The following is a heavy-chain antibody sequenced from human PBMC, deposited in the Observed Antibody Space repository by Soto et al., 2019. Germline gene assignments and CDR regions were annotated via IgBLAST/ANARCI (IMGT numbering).Heavy chain of an antibody. D-gene: IGHD5-12*01. CDR1: GITYSTYA. V-gene: IGHV1-3*01. CDR3: ATAMSGYVT. Sequence: VQLVQSGAEVKKPGASVMVSCKASGITYSTYAIHWVRQAPGQSLEWMGWINAGNGDTRYSEKLQGRVTLTRDTAASTAYIDLSSLRTDGTAIYYCATAMSGYVTWGQGTRVTGSS. CDR2: INAGNGDT. J-gene: IGHJ4*02.